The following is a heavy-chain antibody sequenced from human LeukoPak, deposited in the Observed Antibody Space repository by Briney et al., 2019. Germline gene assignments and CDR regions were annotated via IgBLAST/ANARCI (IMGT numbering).Heavy chain of an antibody. V-gene: IGHV4-30-2*01. CDR1: GDSISSGGYS. CDR2: IYHSGST. CDR3: ARVATVYGSPFDY. J-gene: IGHJ4*02. D-gene: IGHD5/OR15-5a*01. Sequence: SETLSLTCAVSGDSISSGGYSWSWIRQPPGKGLEWIGYIYHSGSTYYNPSLKSRVTISVDRSKNQFSLKLSSVTAADTAVYYCARVATVYGSPFDYWGQGTLVTVSS.